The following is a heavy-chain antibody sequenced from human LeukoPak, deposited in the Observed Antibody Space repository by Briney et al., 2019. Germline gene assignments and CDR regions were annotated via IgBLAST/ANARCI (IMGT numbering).Heavy chain of an antibody. J-gene: IGHJ4*02. V-gene: IGHV3-74*01. Sequence: GGSLRLSCAASGFSLSSYWIYWVRQAPGKGLVWVSRIYGDGSSTNYADSVKGRFTISRDNAKNTLYLQMNSLRAEDTAVYYCARGGFYSYVTLFDYWGQGTLVTVSS. CDR1: GFSLSSYW. CDR2: IYGDGSST. CDR3: ARGGFYSYVTLFDY. D-gene: IGHD5-18*01.